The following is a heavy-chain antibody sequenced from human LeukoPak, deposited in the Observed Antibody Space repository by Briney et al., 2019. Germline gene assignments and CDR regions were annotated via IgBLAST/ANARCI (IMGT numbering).Heavy chain of an antibody. D-gene: IGHD3-10*01. CDR2: FYSGGTI. V-gene: IGHV3-66*01. Sequence: AGSLRLSCAASGFSVSHNYMSWIRQAPGKGLEWGSLFYSGGTIVYSDSVRGRFIISRDISKNTLYLQMNSLRAEDTAVYYCARDPHNSGSGRYFENWGRGSLVTVSS. CDR1: GFSVSHNY. J-gene: IGHJ4*02. CDR3: ARDPHNSGSGRYFEN.